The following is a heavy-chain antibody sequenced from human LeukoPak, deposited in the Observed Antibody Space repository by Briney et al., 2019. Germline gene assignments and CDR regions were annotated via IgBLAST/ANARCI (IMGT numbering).Heavy chain of an antibody. CDR3: ARAPRPDGMDV. J-gene: IGHJ6*02. CDR1: GGSISSGDYY. CDR2: IYYSGST. V-gene: IGHV4-30-4*01. Sequence: PSETLSLTCTVSGGSISSGDYYWSWIRQPAGKGLEWIGYIYYSGSTYYNPSLKSRVTISVDTSKNQFSLKLSSVTAADTAVYYCARAPRPDGMDVWGQGTTVTVSS.